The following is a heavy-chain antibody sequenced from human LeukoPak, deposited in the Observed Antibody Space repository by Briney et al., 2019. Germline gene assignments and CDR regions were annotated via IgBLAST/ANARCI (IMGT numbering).Heavy chain of an antibody. Sequence: GRSLRLSCAASGFTFSTYGMHWVRQAPGKGLEWVAVISYDGSNKYYADSVKGRFTISRDNSKNTLYLQMNSLRAEDTAVYYCARETYYYGSGNDNAEYFQHWGQGTLVTVSS. J-gene: IGHJ1*01. D-gene: IGHD3-10*01. CDR2: ISYDGSNK. CDR1: GFTFSTYG. CDR3: ARETYYYGSGNDNAEYFQH. V-gene: IGHV3-30*03.